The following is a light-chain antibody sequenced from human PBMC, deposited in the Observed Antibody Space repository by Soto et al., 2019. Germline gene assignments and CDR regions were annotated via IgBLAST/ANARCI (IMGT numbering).Light chain of an antibody. CDR1: QYINTR. J-gene: IGKJ1*01. Sequence: EIMLTEVPASLPTFQGDRVTLSCRASQYINTRLAWYQHRPGQEATNLIYHNSIRDAGIPARFSASGSGTDFTLTISGVQPDDVALYYCHQHQSWHRTFGQGTKVAIK. V-gene: IGKV3-15*01. CDR2: HNS. CDR3: HQHQSWHRT.